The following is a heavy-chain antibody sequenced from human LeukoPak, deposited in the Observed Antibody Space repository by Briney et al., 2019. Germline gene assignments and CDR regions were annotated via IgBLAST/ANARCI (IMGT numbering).Heavy chain of an antibody. V-gene: IGHV3-9*01. D-gene: IGHD6-13*01. CDR2: ISWNSGSI. J-gene: IGHJ4*02. CDR1: GFTFDDYA. CDR3: AKDIEAGIAAPFDY. Sequence: PGRSLRLSCAASGFTFDDYAMHWVRQAPGKGLEWVSGISWNSGSIGYADSEKGRFTISRDNAKNSLYLQMNSLRAEDTALYYCAKDIEAGIAAPFDYWGQGTLVTVSS.